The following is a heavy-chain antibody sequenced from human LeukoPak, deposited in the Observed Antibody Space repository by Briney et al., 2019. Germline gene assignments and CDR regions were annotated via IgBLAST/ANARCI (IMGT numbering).Heavy chain of an antibody. Sequence: PSETLSLTCTVSGGSISSYYWSWIRQPAGKGLEWIGRIYTSGSTNYNPSLKSRVSMSVNTSKNQFSLKLSSVTAADTAVYYCAVGGPPRGCTGAFDIWGQGTMVAFSS. CDR2: IYTSGST. CDR3: AVGGPPRGCTGAFDI. D-gene: IGHD6-19*01. J-gene: IGHJ3*02. V-gene: IGHV4-4*07. CDR1: GGSISSYY.